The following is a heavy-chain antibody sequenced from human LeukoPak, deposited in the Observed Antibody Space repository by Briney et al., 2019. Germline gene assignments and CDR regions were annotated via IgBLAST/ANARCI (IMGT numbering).Heavy chain of an antibody. D-gene: IGHD3-16*01. J-gene: IGHJ4*02. CDR3: ARQGLSRWGEDYFDY. CDR1: GGSISSSSYY. V-gene: IGHV4-39*01. CDR2: IYYSGST. Sequence: SETLSLTCTVSGGSISSSSYYWGWIRQPPGKGLEWIGSIYYSGSTYYNPSLKSRVTISVDTSKNQFSLKLSSVTAADTAVYYCARQGLSRWGEDYFDYWGQGTLVTVSP.